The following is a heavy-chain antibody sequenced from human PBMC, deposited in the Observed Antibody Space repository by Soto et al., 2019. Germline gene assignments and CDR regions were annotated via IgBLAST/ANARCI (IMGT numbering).Heavy chain of an antibody. CDR2: VTGRSRNT. Sequence: EMQLLESGGGLQQPGGSLRLSCAASGFTFNNFAMGWVRQAPGKGLAWISAVTGRSRNTYYADSVKGRFTISRNNFENTVYLQMAGPRVEDTSVYYCAKMTPYGGNYRDAFDVWGRGTMVTVAS. J-gene: IGHJ3*01. D-gene: IGHD4-17*01. CDR3: AKMTPYGGNYRDAFDV. CDR1: GFTFNNFA. V-gene: IGHV3-23*01.